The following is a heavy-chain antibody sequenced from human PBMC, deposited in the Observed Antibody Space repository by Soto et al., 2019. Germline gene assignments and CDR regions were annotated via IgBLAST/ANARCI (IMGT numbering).Heavy chain of an antibody. D-gene: IGHD3-10*01. J-gene: IGHJ4*02. CDR1: GFTFSNYW. CDR3: ARAGSENDY. V-gene: IGHV3-7*05. CDR2: IKQDGSER. Sequence: EVQLVESGGGLVQPGGSLRLSCAASGFTFSNYWMSWVRQAPGKGLEWVANIKQDGSERNCVDSVKGRFTISRDNAKNSLYLQLNSLRAEDTAVYYCARAGSENDYWGQGTLVTVSS.